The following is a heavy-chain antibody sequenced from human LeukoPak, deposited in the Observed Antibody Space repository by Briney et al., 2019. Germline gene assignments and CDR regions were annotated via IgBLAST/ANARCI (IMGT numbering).Heavy chain of an antibody. CDR1: GFAFNFHS. Sequence: GGSLRLSCAASGFAFNFHSINWLRQAPGKGLEWVSSISGNSSFKYYADSVKGRFTISRDNAKNSLYLQMSSLRAEDTALYFCAKDISLSSGWLHWGQGTLVTVSS. V-gene: IGHV3-21*04. D-gene: IGHD6-19*01. CDR3: AKDISLSSGWLH. J-gene: IGHJ4*02. CDR2: ISGNSSFK.